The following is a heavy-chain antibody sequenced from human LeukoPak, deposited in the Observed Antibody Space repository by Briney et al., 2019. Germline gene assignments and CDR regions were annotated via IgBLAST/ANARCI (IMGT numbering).Heavy chain of an antibody. J-gene: IGHJ2*01. CDR1: GGTFSSYA. V-gene: IGHV1-2*02. CDR3: ARVIKEMVITDWYFDL. CDR2: INPNSGGT. D-gene: IGHD3-22*01. Sequence: ASVKVSCKASGGTFSSYAISWVRQAPGQGLEWMGWINPNSGGTNYAQKFQGRVTMTRDTSISTAYMELRSLRSDDTAVYYCARVIKEMVITDWYFDLWGRGTLVTVSS.